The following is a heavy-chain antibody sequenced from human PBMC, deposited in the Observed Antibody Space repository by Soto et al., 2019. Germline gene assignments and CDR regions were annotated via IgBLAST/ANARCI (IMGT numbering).Heavy chain of an antibody. D-gene: IGHD3-3*01. Sequence: ASVKVSCKASGGTFSSYTISWVRQAPGQGLEWMGRIIPILGIANYAQKFQGRVTITADKSTSTAYMELSSLRSEDTAVYYCARDSRFLEWSARARDYYYYGMDVWGQGTTVTVSS. CDR1: GGTFSSYT. CDR2: IIPILGIA. V-gene: IGHV1-69*04. CDR3: ARDSRFLEWSARARDYYYYGMDV. J-gene: IGHJ6*02.